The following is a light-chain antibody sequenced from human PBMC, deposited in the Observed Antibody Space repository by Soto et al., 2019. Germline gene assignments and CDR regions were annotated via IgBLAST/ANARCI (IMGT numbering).Light chain of an antibody. CDR2: AAS. V-gene: IGKV1-39*01. J-gene: IGKJ1*01. Sequence: DIHMTQSPSSLSASVGDLVTITCRASQSISTYLNWYQQKAGLAPKLLIYAASSLQSGVPSRFSGSGSGTDFTLTISSLQPEDFATYYCQQTYSTPPTFGQGTKVDI. CDR1: QSISTY. CDR3: QQTYSTPPT.